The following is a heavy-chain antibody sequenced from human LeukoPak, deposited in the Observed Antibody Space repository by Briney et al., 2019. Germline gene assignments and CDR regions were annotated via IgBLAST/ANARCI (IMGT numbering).Heavy chain of an antibody. CDR2: IIPILGIA. CDR3: ARGDSSGYLDY. J-gene: IGHJ4*02. D-gene: IGHD3-22*01. V-gene: IGHV1-69*02. Sequence: GASVKVSCKASGGTFSSYTISWVRQAPGQGLEWMGRIIPILGIANYAQKLQGRVTITADKSTSTAYMELSSLRSEDTAVYYCARGDSSGYLDYWGQGTLVTVSS. CDR1: GGTFSSYT.